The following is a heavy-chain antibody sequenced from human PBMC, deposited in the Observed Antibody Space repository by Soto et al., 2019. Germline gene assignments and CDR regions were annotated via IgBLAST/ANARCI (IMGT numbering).Heavy chain of an antibody. CDR2: ISDSGST. J-gene: IGHJ4*02. CDR3: ARDPGGPYCTSTSCLYFFDH. D-gene: IGHD2-2*01. V-gene: IGHV3-23*01. Sequence: EVQLLESGGALVQPGGSLRLSCAASGFTFSNHAMNWVRQAPGKGLEWVSTISDSGSTYYADSVKGRFTISRDNSKNTLYLQMNSLRAEDTALYYCARDPGGPYCTSTSCLYFFDHWGQGTRVIVSS. CDR1: GFTFSNHA.